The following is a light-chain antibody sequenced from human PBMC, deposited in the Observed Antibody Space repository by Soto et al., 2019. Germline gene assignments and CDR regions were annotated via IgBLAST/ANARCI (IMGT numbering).Light chain of an antibody. CDR1: QNIRGNE. V-gene: IGKV3-20*01. CDR2: RGS. Sequence: EVVLTQSPGTLSLSPGERATLSCRASQNIRGNELAWYQQKPGQAPRLLIYRGSSRATGIPDRFSGRGSGTDFTLTIPRLEPEDFAVYYCQDYGTSAPWTFGHGTKVEIK. CDR3: QDYGTSAPWT. J-gene: IGKJ1*01.